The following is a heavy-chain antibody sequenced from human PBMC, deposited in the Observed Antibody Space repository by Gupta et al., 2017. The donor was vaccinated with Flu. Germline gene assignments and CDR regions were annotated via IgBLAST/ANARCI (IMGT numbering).Heavy chain of an antibody. Sequence: QVQLVESGGGVVQPGRSLRLSCVVSGFTFSDYGMHWVRQATGQGLEWVAVISYDGTYKKYADSVKGRVTISRDNSKNTLYLQMNSLRGEDTAVYYCAKDQREFCSGGDGYPKIIHYGGQGTMVTVSS. CDR3: AKDQREFCSGGDGYPKIIHY. CDR1: GFTFSDYG. CDR2: ISYDGTYK. V-gene: IGHV3-30*18. J-gene: IGHJ4*02. D-gene: IGHD2-21*02.